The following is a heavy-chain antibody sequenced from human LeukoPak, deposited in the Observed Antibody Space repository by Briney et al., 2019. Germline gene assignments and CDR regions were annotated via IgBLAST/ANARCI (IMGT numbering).Heavy chain of an antibody. D-gene: IGHD6-13*01. CDR3: AREAGIAAAGNWFDP. CDR1: GDSVSSNSAA. CDR2: TYYRSKWYN. V-gene: IGHV6-1*01. Sequence: PSQTLSLTCAISGDSVSSNSAAWNWIRQSPSRRLEWLGRTYYRSKWYNDYAVSVKSRITINPDTSKNQFSLQLNSVAPEDTAVYYCAREAGIAAAGNWFDPWGQGTLVTVSS. J-gene: IGHJ5*02.